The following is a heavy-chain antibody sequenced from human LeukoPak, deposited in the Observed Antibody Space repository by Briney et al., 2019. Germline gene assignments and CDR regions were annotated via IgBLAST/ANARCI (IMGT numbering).Heavy chain of an antibody. Sequence: SETLSLTCTVSGGPINNYYWSWLRQPPGKGLEWIGYIYYSGSTNYNPSLKSRVTISVDTSKNQFSLKLSSVTAADTAVYYCARGGYYDSSGSSSFDYWGQGTLVTVSS. CDR1: GGPINNYY. CDR3: ARGGYYDSSGSSSFDY. CDR2: IYYSGST. V-gene: IGHV4-59*01. D-gene: IGHD3-22*01. J-gene: IGHJ4*02.